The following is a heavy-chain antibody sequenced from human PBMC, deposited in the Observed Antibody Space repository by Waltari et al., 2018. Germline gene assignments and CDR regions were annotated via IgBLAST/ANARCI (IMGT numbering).Heavy chain of an antibody. CDR1: AGSISSGSYD. D-gene: IGHD5-12*01. Sequence: QVQLQESGPGLVKPSQTLSLTCTVSAGSISSGSYDWSWIRQPDGKGLDWIGRIDPSGSTKYNPTLKSRVTISVDTSKNQFSLKLSSVTAADTAVYYCARDPGGAAESGRGYGWFDPWGQGTLVTVSS. V-gene: IGHV4-61*02. CDR2: IDPSGST. J-gene: IGHJ5*02. CDR3: ARDPGGAAESGRGYGWFDP.